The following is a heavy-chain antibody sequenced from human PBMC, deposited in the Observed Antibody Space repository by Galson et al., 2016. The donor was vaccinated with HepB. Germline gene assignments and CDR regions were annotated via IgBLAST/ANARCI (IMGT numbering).Heavy chain of an antibody. CDR1: GDSVSSYSGA. Sequence: CAISGDSVSSYSGAWDWLRQSPSRGLEWLGRTYYRSRWYNDYAGSVKGRITIEADTSKSLLSLQLTSVTVADTAVYYCARDRGSGRHFFDSWGQGTLVSVSS. V-gene: IGHV6-1*01. CDR2: TYYRSRWYN. CDR3: ARDRGSGRHFFDS. J-gene: IGHJ4*02. D-gene: IGHD3-10*01.